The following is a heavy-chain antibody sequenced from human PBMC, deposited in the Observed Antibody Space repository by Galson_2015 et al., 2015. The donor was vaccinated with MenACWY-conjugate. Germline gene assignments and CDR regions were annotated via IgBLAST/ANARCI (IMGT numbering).Heavy chain of an antibody. CDR3: AYGGEYCSRTSCYYFDY. V-gene: IGHV2-5*02. J-gene: IGHJ4*02. CDR2: ISWDDDK. Sequence: ALVKPTQTLTLTCTFSGFSLTTTGAGVAWIRQPPGKALEWLALISWDDDKRYRPSLRSTLTVTKDTPRNRVVLTMTNVDPVDTATYYCAYGGEYCSRTSCYYFDYWGQGAPVTVSS. D-gene: IGHD2-2*01. CDR1: GFSLTTTGAG.